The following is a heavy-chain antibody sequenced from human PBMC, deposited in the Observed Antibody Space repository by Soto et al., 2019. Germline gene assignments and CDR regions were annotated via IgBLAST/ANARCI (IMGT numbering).Heavy chain of an antibody. CDR1: GFTLRTYW. J-gene: IGHJ4*02. CDR3: ARVGDGYSSSSTDY. Sequence: EVKLVESGGGLVQPGGSLRLSCTASGFTLRTYWMSWIRQAPGKGLEWVANIKEDGSGNYYVDSVKGRFTISRDNATNSLYLQLNSLRAEDKDVYYCARVGDGYSSSSTDYWGQGTLVTVSS. V-gene: IGHV3-7*05. D-gene: IGHD6-6*01. CDR2: IKEDGSGN.